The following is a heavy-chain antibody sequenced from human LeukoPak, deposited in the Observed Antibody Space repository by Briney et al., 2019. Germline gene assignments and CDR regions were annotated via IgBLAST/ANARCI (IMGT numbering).Heavy chain of an antibody. CDR3: ARLSLGDDLIEYYFDF. V-gene: IGHV4-39*01. D-gene: IGHD1-26*01. CDR1: GVSITSNRY. CDR2: IFYSGTT. Sequence: SETLSLTCTVSGVSITSNRYWGWIRQPPGKGLEWIGSIFYSGTTYYNPSLKSRPTISLDTPKNQFSLKLSSVTAADTAVYYCARLSLGDDLIEYYFDFWGQGSLVTVSS. J-gene: IGHJ4*02.